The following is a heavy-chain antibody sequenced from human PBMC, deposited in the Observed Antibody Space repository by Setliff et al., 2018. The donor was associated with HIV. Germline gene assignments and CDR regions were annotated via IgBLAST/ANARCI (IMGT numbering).Heavy chain of an antibody. V-gene: IGHV5-51*01. Sequence: GESLKISCKGSGYSFTSNWIGWVRQMPGKGLEWMGIIYPGDSDARYSPSFQGQVTISADKSISTAYLQWSSLQASDTAMYYCARRASKASLDYWGQGTLVTAPQ. CDR2: IYPGDSDA. CDR3: ARRASKASLDY. CDR1: GYSFTSNW. J-gene: IGHJ4*02.